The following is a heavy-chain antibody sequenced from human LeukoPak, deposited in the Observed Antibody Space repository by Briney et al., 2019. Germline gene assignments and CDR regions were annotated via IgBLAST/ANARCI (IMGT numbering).Heavy chain of an antibody. J-gene: IGHJ4*02. CDR2: INPSGGST. V-gene: IGHV1-46*01. Sequence: ASVKVSCKASGYTFTSYYMHWVRQAPGQGLEWMGIINPSGGSTSYAQKFQGRVTMTRDTSTSTDYMELSSLRSEDTAVYYCARGSSEGYYDSSGYGFDYWGQGTLVTVSS. D-gene: IGHD3-22*01. CDR3: ARGSSEGYYDSSGYGFDY. CDR1: GYTFTSYY.